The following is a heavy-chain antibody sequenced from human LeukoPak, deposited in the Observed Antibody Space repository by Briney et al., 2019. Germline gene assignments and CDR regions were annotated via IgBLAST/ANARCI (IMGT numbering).Heavy chain of an antibody. Sequence: SETLSLTCTVSGGSISSYYWSWIRQPAGKGLEWIGRIYTSGSTNYNTSLKSRATISGDTSKNQFSLRLSSVTAADTAVYYCARASYSYDINGWVPFDYWGQGTLVTVSS. CDR3: ARASYSYDINGWVPFDY. CDR2: IYTSGST. V-gene: IGHV4-4*07. CDR1: GGSISSYY. D-gene: IGHD3-22*01. J-gene: IGHJ4*02.